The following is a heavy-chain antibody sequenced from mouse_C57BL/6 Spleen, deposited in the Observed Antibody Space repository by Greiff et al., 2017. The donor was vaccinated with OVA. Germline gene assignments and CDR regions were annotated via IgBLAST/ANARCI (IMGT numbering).Heavy chain of an antibody. CDR3: ARYNYGNYGAMDY. Sequence: QVQLQQPGAELVKPGASVKMSCKASGYTFTSYWITWVKQRPGQGLEWIGDIYPGSGSTNYNEKFKSKATLTVDTSSSTAYMQLSSLTSEDSAVYYCARYNYGNYGAMDYWGQGTSVTVSS. CDR1: GYTFTSYW. CDR2: IYPGSGST. V-gene: IGHV1-55*01. D-gene: IGHD2-1*01. J-gene: IGHJ4*01.